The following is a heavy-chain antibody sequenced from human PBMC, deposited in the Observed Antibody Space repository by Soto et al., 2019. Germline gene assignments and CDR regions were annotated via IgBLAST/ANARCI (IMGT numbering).Heavy chain of an antibody. J-gene: IGHJ4*02. V-gene: IGHV3-9*01. Sequence: VQLVESGGGLVQPGRSLRLSCAASGFSFDDYAMHWVRQAPGEGLEWVSGVSWNSGSIGYADSVKGRFTISRYNAKNSLYLQRNSLRAEDTALYYCAKDRRGYSYGPFDYWGQGTLVTVSS. CDR2: VSWNSGSI. CDR3: AKDRRGYSYGPFDY. CDR1: GFSFDDYA. D-gene: IGHD5-18*01.